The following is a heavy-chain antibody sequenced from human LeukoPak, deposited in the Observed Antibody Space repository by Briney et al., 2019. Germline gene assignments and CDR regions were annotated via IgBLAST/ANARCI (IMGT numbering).Heavy chain of an antibody. CDR1: GYSISSGYY. V-gene: IGHV4-38-2*01. Sequence: SETLSLTCAVSGYSISSGYYRGWIRQPPGKGLEWIGSIYHSGSTYYNPSLKSRVTISVDTSKNQFSLKLSSVTAADTAVYYCARVPPYYDSSGYYYNAPWWFDPWGQGTLVTVSS. CDR2: IYHSGST. D-gene: IGHD3-22*01. CDR3: ARVPPYYDSSGYYYNAPWWFDP. J-gene: IGHJ5*02.